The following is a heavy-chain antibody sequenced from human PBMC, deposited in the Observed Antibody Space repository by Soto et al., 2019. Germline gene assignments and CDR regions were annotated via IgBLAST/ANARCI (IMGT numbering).Heavy chain of an antibody. CDR1: GFTFSSYS. V-gene: IGHV3-21*01. D-gene: IGHD3-10*01. Sequence: EVQLVESGGGLVKPGGSLRLSCAASGFTFSSYSMNWVRQAPGKGLEWVSSISSSSSYIYYADSLTGRFTISRDNAKNSLYLQMNSLRAEDTAVYYCARDWWFGEFVPFDYWGQGTLVTVSS. CDR3: ARDWWFGEFVPFDY. CDR2: ISSSSSYI. J-gene: IGHJ4*02.